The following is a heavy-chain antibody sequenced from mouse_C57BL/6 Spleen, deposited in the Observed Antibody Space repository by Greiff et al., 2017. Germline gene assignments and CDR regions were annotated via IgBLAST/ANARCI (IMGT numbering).Heavy chain of an antibody. CDR3: AISTMVTGGAMDY. J-gene: IGHJ4*01. D-gene: IGHD2-2*01. V-gene: IGHV2-5*01. Sequence: VQLQESGPGLVQPSQSLSITCTVSGFSLTSYGVHWVRQSPGKGLEWLGVIWRGGSTDYNAAFMSRLSITKDNSKSQVFFKMNSLQADDTAIYYCAISTMVTGGAMDYWGQGTSVTVSS. CDR2: IWRGGST. CDR1: GFSLTSYG.